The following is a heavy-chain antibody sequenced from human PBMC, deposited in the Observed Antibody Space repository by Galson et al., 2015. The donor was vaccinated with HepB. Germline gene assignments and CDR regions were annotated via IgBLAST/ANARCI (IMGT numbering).Heavy chain of an antibody. CDR3: ARVGRGYGSGGSCYVDY. CDR2: ISSSRSYI. D-gene: IGHD2-15*01. J-gene: IGHJ4*03. V-gene: IGHV3-21*01. CDR1: GFTFSSYS. Sequence: SLRLSCAASGFTFSSYSMNWVRQAPGKGLEWVSSISSSRSYISYADSVKGRFTISRDNSKNTLYLQMNSLRAEDTAVYYCARVGRGYGSGGSCYVDYWGQGTLVTVSS.